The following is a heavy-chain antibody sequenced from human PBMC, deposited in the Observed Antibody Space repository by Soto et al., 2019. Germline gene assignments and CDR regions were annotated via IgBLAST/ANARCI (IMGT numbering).Heavy chain of an antibody. CDR3: ARDRLVAATSAPPYCYYGMDV. J-gene: IGHJ6*02. V-gene: IGHV3-21*01. Sequence: AXGSLILSCATAGFTFSSYSMNWVRQAPGRGLDWVSSISSSSRYIYYADSVRGRFTISRDNAKNSLYLQINSLRAEDTAVYYCARDRLVAATSAPPYCYYGMDVWGQGTTVTVSS. D-gene: IGHD2-15*01. CDR2: ISSSSRYI. CDR1: GFTFSSYS.